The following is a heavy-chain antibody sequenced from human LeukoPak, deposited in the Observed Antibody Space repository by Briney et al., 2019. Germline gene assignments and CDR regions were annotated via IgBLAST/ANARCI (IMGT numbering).Heavy chain of an antibody. J-gene: IGHJ4*02. CDR3: ANEEVPNDY. Sequence: GGSLRLSCAVSRFPFSTHAMSWVRQAPGGGLEWVSGISISGDVIYYADAVQGRFIISRDNSRNTVYLQMNSLRVEDTAVYYCANEEVPNDYWGQGTLVTVSS. CDR2: ISISGDVI. D-gene: IGHD4/OR15-4a*01. V-gene: IGHV3-23*01. CDR1: RFPFSTHA.